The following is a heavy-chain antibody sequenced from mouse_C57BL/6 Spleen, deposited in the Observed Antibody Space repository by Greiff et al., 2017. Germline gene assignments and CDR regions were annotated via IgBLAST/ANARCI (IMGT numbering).Heavy chain of an antibody. J-gene: IGHJ2*01. D-gene: IGHD2-4*01. CDR2: IDPETGGT. CDR1: GYTFTDYA. Sequence: VQLQQSGAELVRPGASVTLSCKASGYTFTDYAMHWVNQTPVHGLEWIGAIDPETGGTAYKQKFKGKAILTADKSFSTVFKELHSQTSENSDVYYCTRTGDYHFDYWGQGTTLTVSS. CDR3: TRTGDYHFDY. V-gene: IGHV1-15*01.